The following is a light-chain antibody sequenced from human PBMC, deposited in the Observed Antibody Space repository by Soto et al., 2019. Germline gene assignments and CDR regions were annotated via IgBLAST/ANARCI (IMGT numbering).Light chain of an antibody. J-gene: IGLJ1*01. CDR1: SSDVGNYNL. CDR3: CSYAGSSTSV. V-gene: IGLV2-23*01. CDR2: EGS. Sequence: QSVLTQPASVSGSPGQSITISCTGISSDVGNYNLVSWYQQYPGRAPKLIIYEGSKRPSGVSNRFSGSKSRNTASLTISGLQAEDEADYYCCSYAGSSTSVFGTGTKVTVL.